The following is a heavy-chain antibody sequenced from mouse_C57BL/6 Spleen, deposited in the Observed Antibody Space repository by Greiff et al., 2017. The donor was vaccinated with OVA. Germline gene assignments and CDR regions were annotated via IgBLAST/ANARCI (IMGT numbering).Heavy chain of an antibody. CDR3: ARGVGGSSYEGYFDV. D-gene: IGHD1-1*01. CDR1: GYTFTSYW. Sequence: QVQLQQPGAELVMPGASVKLSCKASGYTFTSYWMHWVKQRPGQGLEWIGEIDPSDSYTNYNQKFKGKSTLTVDKSSSTAYMQLSSLTSEDSAVYYCARGVGGSSYEGYFDVWGTGTTVTVSS. CDR2: IDPSDSYT. V-gene: IGHV1-69*01. J-gene: IGHJ1*03.